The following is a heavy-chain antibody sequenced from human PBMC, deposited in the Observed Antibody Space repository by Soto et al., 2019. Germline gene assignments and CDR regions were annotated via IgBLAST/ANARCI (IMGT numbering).Heavy chain of an antibody. Sequence: QVQLVESGGGVVQPGRSLRLSCAASGFTFSSYGMHWVRQAPGKGLEWVAVIWYDGSNKYYADSVKGRFTISRDNSKNTLYLQMNSLRAEDTAVYYCARGWELPGPFDYWGQGTLVTVSS. J-gene: IGHJ4*02. CDR2: IWYDGSNK. D-gene: IGHD1-26*01. CDR1: GFTFSSYG. V-gene: IGHV3-33*01. CDR3: ARGWELPGPFDY.